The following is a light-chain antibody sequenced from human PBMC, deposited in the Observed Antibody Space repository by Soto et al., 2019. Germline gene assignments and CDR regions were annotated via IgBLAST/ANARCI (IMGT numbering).Light chain of an antibody. CDR1: SSDVGGYNY. J-gene: IGLJ1*01. CDR3: SSYTSSSTPYV. CDR2: DVT. V-gene: IGLV2-14*01. Sequence: SALTQPASVSGSPGQSITISCTGTSSDVGGYNYVSWYQQHPVKAPKLMIYDVTNRPSGVSGRFSGSKSGNTASLTISGLQAEDEADYYCSSYTSSSTPYVFGTGTKVTVL.